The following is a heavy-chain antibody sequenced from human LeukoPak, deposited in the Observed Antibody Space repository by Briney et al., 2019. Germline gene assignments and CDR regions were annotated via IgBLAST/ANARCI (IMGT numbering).Heavy chain of an antibody. J-gene: IGHJ4*02. D-gene: IGHD3-3*01. Sequence: GGSLRLSCAASGFTFSSYWMSWVRQVPGKGLEWVANIKQDGGEKYYVASLRGRFTISRDNAKNSLYLQMNSLRAEDTAVYYCARTPDFWSAYFDCWGQGTLVTVSS. CDR3: ARTPDFWSAYFDC. CDR2: IKQDGGEK. V-gene: IGHV3-7*01. CDR1: GFTFSSYW.